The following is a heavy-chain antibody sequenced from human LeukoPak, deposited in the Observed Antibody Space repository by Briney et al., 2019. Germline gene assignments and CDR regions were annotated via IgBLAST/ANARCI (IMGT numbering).Heavy chain of an antibody. J-gene: IGHJ6*02. CDR2: ISYDGSNK. Sequence: PGRSLRLSCAASGFTFSSYAMHWVRQAPGKGLEWVAVISYDGSNKYYADSVKGRFTISRDSSKNTLYLQMNSLRAEDTAVYYCARDYMTGGDSSGSHRESYYYGMDVWCQGTTVTVSS. D-gene: IGHD3-22*01. CDR3: ARDYMTGGDSSGSHRESYYYGMDV. V-gene: IGHV3-30*04. CDR1: GFTFSSYA.